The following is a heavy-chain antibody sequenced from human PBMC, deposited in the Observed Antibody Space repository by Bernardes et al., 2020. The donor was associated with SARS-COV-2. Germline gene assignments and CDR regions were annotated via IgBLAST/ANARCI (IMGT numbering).Heavy chain of an antibody. CDR2: MNPNSGNT. D-gene: IGHD3-3*01. Sequence: ASVKVSCKASGYTFTSYDINWVRQATGQGLEWMGWMNPNSGNTGYAQKFQGRVTMTRNTSISTAYMELSSLRSEDTAVYDCARYDFWSGYYYYGMDVWGQGTTVTVSS. V-gene: IGHV1-8*01. CDR3: ARYDFWSGYYYYGMDV. CDR1: GYTFTSYD. J-gene: IGHJ6*02.